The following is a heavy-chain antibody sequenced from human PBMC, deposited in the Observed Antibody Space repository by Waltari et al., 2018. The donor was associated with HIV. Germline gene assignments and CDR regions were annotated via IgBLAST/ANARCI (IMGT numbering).Heavy chain of an antibody. Sequence: EVQLVESGGGLVQPGGSLRLSCAASGFPVSRNYITWSRQAPGKGLEWVSVIYSGGSTYYADSVKGRFTISRHNSKNTLYLQMNSLRAEDTAVYYCARGAQLLYFAFDIWGQGTMVTVSS. V-gene: IGHV3-53*04. CDR2: IYSGGST. J-gene: IGHJ3*02. CDR3: ARGAQLLYFAFDI. D-gene: IGHD2-2*01. CDR1: GFPVSRNY.